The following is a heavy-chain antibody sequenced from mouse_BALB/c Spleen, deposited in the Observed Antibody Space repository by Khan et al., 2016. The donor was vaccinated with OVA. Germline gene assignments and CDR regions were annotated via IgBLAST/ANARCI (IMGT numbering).Heavy chain of an antibody. CDR1: GYTFTNYG. CDR3: ASGGYWYFDV. Sequence: QVQLKQSGPELKKPGETVKISCKASGYTFTNYGMNWVKQAPEKGLKWMGWINTYTGEPTYADDFKGRFAFSLETSASTAYLQINNLKNEDTATYFCASGGYWYFDVWGAGTTVTVSS. D-gene: IGHD1-1*02. V-gene: IGHV9-3-1*01. CDR2: INTYTGEP. J-gene: IGHJ1*01.